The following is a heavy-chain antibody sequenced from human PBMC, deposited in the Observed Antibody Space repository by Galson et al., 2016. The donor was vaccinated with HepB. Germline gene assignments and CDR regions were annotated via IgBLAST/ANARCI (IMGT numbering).Heavy chain of an antibody. V-gene: IGHV4-30-4*01. J-gene: IGHJ5*02. Sequence: TLSLTCAVSGGSINSGDYYWSWIRQPPGKGLEWIGYIYHNGITYYNPSLQSRLDISLDKSKNQFSLKLSSVTAADTAVYYCATTRSEDPYDFWSVYQGWFDPWGQGTLVTVSS. CDR1: GGSINSGDYY. D-gene: IGHD3-3*01. CDR3: ATTRSEDPYDFWSVYQGWFDP. CDR2: IYHNGIT.